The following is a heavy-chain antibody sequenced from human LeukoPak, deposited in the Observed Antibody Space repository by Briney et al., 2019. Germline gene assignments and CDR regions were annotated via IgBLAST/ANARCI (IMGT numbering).Heavy chain of an antibody. V-gene: IGHV1-8*01. CDR2: MNPNSGNT. J-gene: IGHJ6*02. Sequence: ASVTVSSKASGYTFTIYDVNWVRQATGQGLEWMGWMNPNSGNTGYAQKFQGRVTMTRNTSISTAYMEPSSLRSEDTAVYYCARGGEPYYDFWRGPWDGMDVWGQGTTVTVSS. CDR1: GYTFTIYD. CDR3: ARGGEPYYDFWRGPWDGMDV. D-gene: IGHD3-3*01.